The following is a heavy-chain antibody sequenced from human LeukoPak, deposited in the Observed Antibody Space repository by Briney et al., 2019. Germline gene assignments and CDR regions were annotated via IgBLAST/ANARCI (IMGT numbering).Heavy chain of an antibody. Sequence: GGTVRLSCAASGLTFSSYAIHWVRQAPGKGLEWVGFISYDKSNKYYADSVKGRFTISRDNSKNTLFVQMNSLRTEDTAVYYCARSGVQWQWLLTYDAFDIWGQGTMVTVSS. CDR1: GLTFSSYA. CDR3: ARSGVQWQWLLTYDAFDI. D-gene: IGHD6-19*01. V-gene: IGHV3-30-3*01. CDR2: ISYDKSNK. J-gene: IGHJ3*02.